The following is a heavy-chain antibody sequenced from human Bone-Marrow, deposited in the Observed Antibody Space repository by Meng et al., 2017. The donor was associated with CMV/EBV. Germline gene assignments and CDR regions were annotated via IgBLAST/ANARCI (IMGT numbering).Heavy chain of an antibody. V-gene: IGHV1-18*01. J-gene: IGHJ4*02. CDR1: GYTLTSCG. CDR3: AVTYYYDSSGYYSFDY. Sequence: HVHLVLSGAEVKKRGVSVKVSLQASGYTLTSCGISWVRQAPGQGLEWMGWISAYNGNTNYAQKLQGRVTMTTDTSTSTAYMELRSLRSDDTAVYYCAVTYYYDSSGYYSFDYWGQGTLVTVSS. CDR2: ISAYNGNT. D-gene: IGHD3-22*01.